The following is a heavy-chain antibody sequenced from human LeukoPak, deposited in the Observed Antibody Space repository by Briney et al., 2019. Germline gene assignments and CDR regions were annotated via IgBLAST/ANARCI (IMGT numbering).Heavy chain of an antibody. CDR1: GGTLRNYS. D-gene: IGHD3-22*01. CDR2: DVPMYYKS. V-gene: IGHV1-69*02. Sequence: SVQVSCLAPGGTLRNYSVSWVRQAPGQGLDWMGRDVPMYYKSDYAQRYKGRVTITADKSTGTVLMELSSMRSEDTAIYNCVRYYDTSGPQTIYFDFWGQGTLVTVFS. J-gene: IGHJ4*02. CDR3: VRYYDTSGPQTIYFDF.